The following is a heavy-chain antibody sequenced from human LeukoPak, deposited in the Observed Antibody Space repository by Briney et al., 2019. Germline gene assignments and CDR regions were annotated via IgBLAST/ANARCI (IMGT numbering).Heavy chain of an antibody. CDR1: GYAFTGNY. J-gene: IGHJ1*01. Sequence: ASVKVSCKASGYAFTGNYMHWVRQAPGQGLEWMGWINPNSGGTNYAQKFQGRVTMTRDTSIGTAYMELNRLRSDDTAVYYCARGSYDSSDFEYFHHWGQGTLVTVSS. D-gene: IGHD3-22*01. CDR3: ARGSYDSSDFEYFHH. V-gene: IGHV1-2*02. CDR2: INPNSGGT.